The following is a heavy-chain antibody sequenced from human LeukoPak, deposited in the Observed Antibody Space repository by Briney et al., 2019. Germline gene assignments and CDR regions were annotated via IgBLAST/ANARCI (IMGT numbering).Heavy chain of an antibody. V-gene: IGHV1-18*01. D-gene: IGHD3-3*01. Sequence: GASVKVSCKASGYTFTSYGISWVRQAPGQGLEWMGWISAYNGNTNYAQKLQGRVTMTTDTSTSTAYMELRSLRSDDTAVYYCARVAGYYAFWSGYPNYYYYMDVWGKGTTVTVSS. CDR3: ARVAGYYAFWSGYPNYYYYMDV. CDR1: GYTFTSYG. J-gene: IGHJ6*03. CDR2: ISAYNGNT.